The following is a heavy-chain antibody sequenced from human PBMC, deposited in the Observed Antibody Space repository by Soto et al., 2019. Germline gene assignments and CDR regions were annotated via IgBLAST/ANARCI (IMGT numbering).Heavy chain of an antibody. CDR2: IYYSGST. Sequence: SETLSLTCTVSGGSISSYYWSWIRQPPGKGLEWIGYIYYSGSTNYNPSLKSRVTISVDTSKNQFSLKLSSVTAADTAVYYCARLGGLHIYLVGWFDPWGQGTLVTVSS. CDR1: GGSISSYY. D-gene: IGHD4-4*01. V-gene: IGHV4-59*08. CDR3: ARLGGLHIYLVGWFDP. J-gene: IGHJ5*02.